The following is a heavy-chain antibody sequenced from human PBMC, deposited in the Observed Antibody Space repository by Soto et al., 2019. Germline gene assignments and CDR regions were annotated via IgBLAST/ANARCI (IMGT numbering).Heavy chain of an antibody. J-gene: IGHJ5*02. CDR2: IYYSGST. V-gene: IGHV4-59*01. CDR1: GGSISSYY. CDR3: ASYAVGSGGWFDP. Sequence: QVQLQESGPGLVKPSETLSLTCTVSGGSISSYYWSWIRQPPGKGLEWIGYIYYSGSTNYNPSLKSRDTISVDTSKNQFSLKLSSVTAADTAVYYCASYAVGSGGWFDPWGQGTLVTVSS. D-gene: IGHD3-10*01.